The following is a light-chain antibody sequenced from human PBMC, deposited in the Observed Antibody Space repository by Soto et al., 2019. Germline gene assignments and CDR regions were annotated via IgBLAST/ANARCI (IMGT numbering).Light chain of an antibody. Sequence: DIQMTQSPSSLSASVGARVSITCQASEDIRTSLSWFQHKPGRAPKLLIYAASYLETGVPSRFRGSGSATDFTLTISSLQPADTATYYCQHYNNLPPFTFGPGTMVDIK. V-gene: IGKV1-33*01. CDR2: AAS. J-gene: IGKJ3*01. CDR3: QHYNNLPPFT. CDR1: EDIRTS.